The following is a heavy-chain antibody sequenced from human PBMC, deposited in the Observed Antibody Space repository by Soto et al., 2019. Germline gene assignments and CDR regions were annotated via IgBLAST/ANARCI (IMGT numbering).Heavy chain of an antibody. J-gene: IGHJ4*02. D-gene: IGHD1-26*01. CDR3: AKDRVVGATGFDY. CDR2: ISGSGGST. Sequence: EVQLLESGGGLVQPGGSLRLSCAASGFTFSSYAMSWVRQAPGKGLEWVSAISGSGGSTYYADSVKGRFTISRDNSKNTLYLQMNSLRVEDTAVYYRAKDRVVGATGFDYWGQGTLVTVSS. CDR1: GFTFSSYA. V-gene: IGHV3-23*01.